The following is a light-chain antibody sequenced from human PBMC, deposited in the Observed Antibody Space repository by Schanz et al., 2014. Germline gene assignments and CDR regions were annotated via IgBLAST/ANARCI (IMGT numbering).Light chain of an antibody. V-gene: IGLV2-14*01. CDR1: SSDVGGYNF. CDR2: EVT. J-gene: IGLJ3*02. CDR3: AAWDDSLSGFWV. Sequence: QSALIQPASVSGSPGQSITISCTGTSSDVGGYNFVSWYQQHPGKAPKLMIYEVTKRPSGVPDRFSGSKSGTSASLAISGLQSEDEADYFCAAWDDSLSGFWVFGGGTKLTVL.